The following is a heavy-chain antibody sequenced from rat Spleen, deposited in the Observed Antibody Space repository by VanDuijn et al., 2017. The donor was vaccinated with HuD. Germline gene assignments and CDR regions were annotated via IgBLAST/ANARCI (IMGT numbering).Heavy chain of an antibody. V-gene: IGHV5-22*01. CDR1: GFTFSDYY. CDR2: ISYEGSST. J-gene: IGHJ1*01. Sequence: EVQLVESGGGLVQPGRSMKLSCAASGFTFSDYYMAWVRQAPKKGLEWVASISYEGSSTYYGDSVKGRFTISRDNAKSTLYLQMNSLRSEDTATYYCARQGGYYSSYSYWYFDFWGPRTMVTVSS. CDR3: ARQGGYYSSYSYWYFDF. D-gene: IGHD1-2*01.